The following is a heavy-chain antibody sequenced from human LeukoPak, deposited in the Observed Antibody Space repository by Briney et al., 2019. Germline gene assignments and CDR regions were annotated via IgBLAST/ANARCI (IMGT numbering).Heavy chain of an antibody. J-gene: IGHJ6*03. CDR2: ISSSSSYI. CDR3: ARDLVVVVPAAISEPPRYYYYCMDV. CDR1: GFTFSSYS. Sequence: PGGSLRLSCAASGFTFSSYSMNWVRQAPGKGLEWVSSISSSSSYIYYADSVKGRFTISRDNAKNSLYLQMNSLRAEDTAVYYCARDLVVVVPAAISEPPRYYYYCMDVWGKGTTVTVSS. D-gene: IGHD2-2*02. V-gene: IGHV3-21*01.